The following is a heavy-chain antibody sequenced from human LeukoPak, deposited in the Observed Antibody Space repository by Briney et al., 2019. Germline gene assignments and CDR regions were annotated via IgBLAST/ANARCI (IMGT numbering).Heavy chain of an antibody. CDR3: ARDVSGGSAALDY. CDR1: GFSFSSSW. Sequence: GGSLRLSCAASGFSFSSSWMNWVRQAPGKGLEWVANIKQDGSEKYYVDSVKGRFTISRDNAKNSLYLQMNSLRAEDTAVYYCARDVSGGSAALDYWGQGTLVTVSS. V-gene: IGHV3-7*01. D-gene: IGHD2-15*01. CDR2: IKQDGSEK. J-gene: IGHJ4*02.